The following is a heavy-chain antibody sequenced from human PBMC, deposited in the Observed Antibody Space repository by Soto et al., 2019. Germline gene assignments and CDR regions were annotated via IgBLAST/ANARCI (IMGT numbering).Heavy chain of an antibody. J-gene: IGHJ6*02. CDR2: INPNSGGT. Sequence: GASVKVSCKASGYTITGYYMHWVRQAPGQGLEWMGWINPNSGGTNYAQKFQGWVTMTRDTSISTAYMELSRLRSDDTAVYYCASSLRFSHPYGMDVWGQGTTVTVSS. CDR1: GYTITGYY. CDR3: ASSLRFSHPYGMDV. V-gene: IGHV1-2*04. D-gene: IGHD3-3*01.